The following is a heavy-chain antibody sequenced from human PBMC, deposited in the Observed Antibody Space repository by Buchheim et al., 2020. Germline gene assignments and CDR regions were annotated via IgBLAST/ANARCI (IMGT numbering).Heavy chain of an antibody. D-gene: IGHD6-6*01. CDR1: GFTFSSYE. Sequence: EVQLVESGGGLVQPGGSLRLSCAASGFTFSSYEMNWVRQAPGKGLEWVSYISSSGSTIYYADSVKGRLTISRDTAKNSMYLQMNSLRAEDTAVYYCARVGDSSSSVLSYYFDYWGQGTL. CDR3: ARVGDSSSSVLSYYFDY. J-gene: IGHJ4*02. V-gene: IGHV3-48*03. CDR2: ISSSGSTI.